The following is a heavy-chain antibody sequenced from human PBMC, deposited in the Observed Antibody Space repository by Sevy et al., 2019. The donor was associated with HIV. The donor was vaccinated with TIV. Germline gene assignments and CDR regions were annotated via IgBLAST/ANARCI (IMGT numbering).Heavy chain of an antibody. CDR1: GGSVSSDFSY. CDR2: ISYGGTT. CDR3: AKRDYGDYVDYFDP. V-gene: IGHV4-61*03. J-gene: IGHJ5*02. D-gene: IGHD4-17*01. Sequence: TLSLTCTVSGGSVSSDFSYWNWVRQPPEKGLEYIGSISYGGTTSYNPSLKSRVTISLDTSKNHFSLKVNSVTAADTAIYYCAKRDYGDYVDYFDPWGQGTLVTVSS.